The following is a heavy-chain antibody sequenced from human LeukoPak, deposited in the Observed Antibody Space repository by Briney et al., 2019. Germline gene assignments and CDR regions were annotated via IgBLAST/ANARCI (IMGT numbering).Heavy chain of an antibody. CDR1: GGSFSGSY. J-gene: IGHJ3*02. CDR3: ARVRKGGVPAAVDAFDI. V-gene: IGHV4-34*01. D-gene: IGHD2-2*01. Sequence: SETLSLTCAVYGGSFSGSYGSWIRQPPGKGLEWIGEINHSGSTNYNPSLKSRVTISVDTSKNQYSLELSSVTAADTAVYYCARVRKGGVPAAVDAFDIWGQGTMVTVSS. CDR2: INHSGST.